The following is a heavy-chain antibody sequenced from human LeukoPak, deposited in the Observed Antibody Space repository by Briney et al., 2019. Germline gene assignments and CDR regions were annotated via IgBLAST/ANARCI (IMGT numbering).Heavy chain of an antibody. V-gene: IGHV3-7*01. J-gene: IGHJ6*03. CDR3: ASLYSSGWSDRTRYYYYYYYMDV. CDR2: IKQDGSEK. Sequence: GGSLRLSCAASGFTFSSYWMSWVRQAPGKGLEWVANIKQDGSEKYYVDSVKGRFTISRDNAKNSLYLQMNSLRAEDTAVYYCASLYSSGWSDRTRYYYYYYYMDVWGKGTTVTVSS. CDR1: GFTFSSYW. D-gene: IGHD6-19*01.